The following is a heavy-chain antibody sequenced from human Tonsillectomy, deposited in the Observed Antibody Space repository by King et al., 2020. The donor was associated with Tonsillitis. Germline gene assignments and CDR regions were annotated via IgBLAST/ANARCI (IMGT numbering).Heavy chain of an antibody. J-gene: IGHJ4*02. CDR1: GYSISSGYY. CDR2: IYHSGST. CDR3: ARDRNFCSHLFDY. D-gene: IGHD1-1*01. Sequence: VQLQESGPGLVKPSETLSLTCAVSGYSISSGYYWGWIRQPPGKGLEWIGSIYHSGSTYYNPSLKSRVTISVDTSKNQFSLKLNSVTAADTAVYSCARDRNFCSHLFDYWGQGTLVTVSS. V-gene: IGHV4-38-2*02.